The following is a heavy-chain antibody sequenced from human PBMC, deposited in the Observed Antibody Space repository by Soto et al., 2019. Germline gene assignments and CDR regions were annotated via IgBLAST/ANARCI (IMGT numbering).Heavy chain of an antibody. CDR2: IYYSGST. V-gene: IGHV4-31*02. CDR3: ARDTPRGYSYGSFDY. D-gene: IGHD5-18*01. Sequence: TVSGGSISSGGYYWSWIRQHPGKGLEWIGYIYYSGSTYYNPSLKSRVTISVDTSKNQFSLKLSSVTAADTAVYYCARDTPRGYSYGSFDYWGQGTLVTVSS. J-gene: IGHJ4*02. CDR1: GGSISSGGYY.